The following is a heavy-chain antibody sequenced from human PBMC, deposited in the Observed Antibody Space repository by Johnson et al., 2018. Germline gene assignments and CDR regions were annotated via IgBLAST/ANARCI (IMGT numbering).Heavy chain of an antibody. CDR2: ISSSGTTI. Sequence: VQLVQSGGGLVQPGGSLRLSCVASGLTFSSFSMNWVRQAPGKGLDWVSYISSSGTTIYYADSMKGRFTIPRDNAKNSRYLQMNSLRDEDTAVYFCASEGPDLWGYPYYGMDVWGQGTPVTVSS. J-gene: IGHJ6*02. V-gene: IGHV3-48*02. CDR3: ASEGPDLWGYPYYGMDV. D-gene: IGHD3-3*01. CDR1: GLTFSSFS.